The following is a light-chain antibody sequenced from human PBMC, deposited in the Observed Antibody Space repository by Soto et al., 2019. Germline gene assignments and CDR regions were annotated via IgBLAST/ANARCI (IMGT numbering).Light chain of an antibody. CDR2: DAV. CDR3: QQYDDLPRYS. Sequence: DLQMTQSPSSLSASVGDRVTITCQASQDIREHLNWYQRKPGKAPKLLIYDAVNLQTGVPSRFSGSGFGTKFTFRISSRQREDIATYYCQQYDDLPRYSFGQGTKLEIK. V-gene: IGKV1-33*01. CDR1: QDIREH. J-gene: IGKJ2*03.